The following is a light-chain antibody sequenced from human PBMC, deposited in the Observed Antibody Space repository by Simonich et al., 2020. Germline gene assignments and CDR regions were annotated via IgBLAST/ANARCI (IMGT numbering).Light chain of an antibody. Sequence: QSALTQPASVSGSPGQSITISCTGTSIDVGGYNYVSWYQQHPAKAPKLMIYDVSKRPSGVSNRFSGSKSGNTASLTISGLQAEDEADYYCSSYTSSSTWVFGGGTKLTVL. V-gene: IGLV2-14*01. CDR3: SSYTSSSTWV. CDR2: DVS. J-gene: IGLJ3*02. CDR1: SIDVGGYNY.